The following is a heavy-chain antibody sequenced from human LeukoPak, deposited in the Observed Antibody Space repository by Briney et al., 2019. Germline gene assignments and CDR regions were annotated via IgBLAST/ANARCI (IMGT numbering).Heavy chain of an antibody. Sequence: GASVKVPCKASGYTFTSYAMHWVRQAPGQRLEWMGWINAGNGNTKYSQKFQGRVTITRDTSASTAYMELSSLRSEDTAVYYCARASYYDFWSGYPTAGDYWGQGTLVAVSS. D-gene: IGHD3-3*01. CDR1: GYTFTSYA. CDR2: INAGNGNT. J-gene: IGHJ4*02. CDR3: ARASYYDFWSGYPTAGDY. V-gene: IGHV1-3*01.